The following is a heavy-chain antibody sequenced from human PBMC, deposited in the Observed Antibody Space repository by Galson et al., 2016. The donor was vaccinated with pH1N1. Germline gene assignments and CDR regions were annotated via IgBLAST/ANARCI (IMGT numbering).Heavy chain of an antibody. V-gene: IGHV5-10-1*01. CDR1: ASSFTSYW. CDR3: ATGPSPDY. CDR2: INPRDSYT. Sequence: QSGAEVKEPGESLTISCKGSASSFTSYWISWVRQMPGKGLEWMGRINPRDSYTAYSPSFQGHVTISTDESISTAYLKWSTLKAPDTAIYYCATGPSPDYWGQGTLVIVSS. J-gene: IGHJ4*02.